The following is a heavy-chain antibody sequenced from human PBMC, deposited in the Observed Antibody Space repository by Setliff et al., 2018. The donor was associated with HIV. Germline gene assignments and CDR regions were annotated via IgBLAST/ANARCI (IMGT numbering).Heavy chain of an antibody. J-gene: IGHJ4*02. Sequence: SETLSLTCTVSGGSISSGSYYWSWIRQPAGKGLEWIGQIYTSGSTNYNPSLKSRVTISVDTSKNQFSLKLSSVSAADTAVYYCARGHPIVPTGLVSFYFDHWGQGTQVTVSS. V-gene: IGHV4-61*09. CDR3: ARGHPIVPTGLVSFYFDH. CDR2: IYTSGST. CDR1: GGSISSGSYY. D-gene: IGHD2-2*01.